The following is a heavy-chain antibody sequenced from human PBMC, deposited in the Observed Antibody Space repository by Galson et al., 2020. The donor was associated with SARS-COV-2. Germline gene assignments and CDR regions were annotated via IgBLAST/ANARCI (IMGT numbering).Heavy chain of an antibody. J-gene: IGHJ6*02. D-gene: IGHD2-2*01. CDR1: GYSFTTYW. CDR2: IYPGDSDT. Sequence: GESLKISCKGSGYSFTTYWIAWVRQMPGKGLEWMGIIYPGDSDTTYSPSFQGQVTISADESINTAYLQWSSLKASDSAIYYCARRAGYCDSTSCYPQGHFYYGLDVWGQGTTVTVSS. CDR3: ARRAGYCDSTSCYPQGHFYYGLDV. V-gene: IGHV5-51*01.